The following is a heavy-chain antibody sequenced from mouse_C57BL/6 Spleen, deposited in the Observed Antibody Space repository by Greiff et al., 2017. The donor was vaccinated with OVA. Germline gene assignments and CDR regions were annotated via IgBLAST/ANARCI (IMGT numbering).Heavy chain of an antibody. CDR2: IDPSDSYT. J-gene: IGHJ2*01. Sequence: QVQLQQPGAELVKPGASVKLSCKASGYTFTSYWMQRVKQRPGQGLEWIGEIDPSDSYTNYNQKFKGKATLTVDTSSSTAYMQLSSLTSEDSAVYYCASYYGSSYGYFDYWGQGTTLTVSS. CDR1: GYTFTSYW. V-gene: IGHV1-50*01. CDR3: ASYYGSSYGYFDY. D-gene: IGHD1-1*01.